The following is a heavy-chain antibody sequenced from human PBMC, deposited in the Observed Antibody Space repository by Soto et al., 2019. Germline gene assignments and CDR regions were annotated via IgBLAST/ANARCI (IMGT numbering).Heavy chain of an antibody. D-gene: IGHD3-10*01. V-gene: IGHV3-49*03. J-gene: IGHJ4*02. CDR2: IRSQPYGGTA. Sequence: GGSLRLSCTASGYPFGNFLMSWFRQAPGKGMEWVGFIRSQPYGGTAEYAASVRGRFTISRDDSKGIAYLQMNSLQTEDSGVYYCIGSFPFWGQGTLVTVSS. CDR3: IGSFPF. CDR1: GYPFGNFL.